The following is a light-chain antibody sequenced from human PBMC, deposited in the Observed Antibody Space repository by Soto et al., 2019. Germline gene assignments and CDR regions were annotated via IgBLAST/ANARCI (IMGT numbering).Light chain of an antibody. CDR3: QSYDSGLPWV. V-gene: IGLV1-47*01. CDR2: RNS. CDR1: SSNIGTNH. J-gene: IGLJ3*02. Sequence: QAVLTQPPSASGTPGQWVTISCSGGSSNIGTNHVYWYQHLPGAAPKLLIYRNSLRPSGVPDRFSGSKSGTSASLAITGLQAEDEATYYCQSYDSGLPWVFGGGTKLTVL.